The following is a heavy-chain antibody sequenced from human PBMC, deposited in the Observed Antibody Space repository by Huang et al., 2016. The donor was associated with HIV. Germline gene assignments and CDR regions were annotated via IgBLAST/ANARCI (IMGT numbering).Heavy chain of an antibody. V-gene: IGHV1-24*01. J-gene: IGHJ5*02. CDR1: GKSVSEVA. CDR3: VTSRKTISGGRVGWFDP. Sequence: QVQLVQFGAEVKKPGASVKVSCKVSGKSVSEVAMHWGRQAPGKGLEWMGGFGAKEDGTVYPQKCQGRVTMNEDTSTDTAYMELSGLRSDDTAVYYCVTSRKTISGGRVGWFDPWGQGTLVTVSS. CDR2: FGAKEDGT. D-gene: IGHD3-3*01.